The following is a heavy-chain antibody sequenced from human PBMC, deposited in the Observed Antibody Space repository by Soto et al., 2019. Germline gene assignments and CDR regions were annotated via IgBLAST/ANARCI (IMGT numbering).Heavy chain of an antibody. Sequence: QVQLVQSGAEVKKPGASVKVSCKASGYTFTSYAMHWVRQAPGQRLEWMGWINAGNGNTKYSQKFQGGVTITRDTSASTAYMELSSLRSEDTAVYYCARDRYAYGSGSYYLLWGQGTLVTVSS. V-gene: IGHV1-3*01. J-gene: IGHJ4*02. CDR3: ARDRYAYGSGSYYLL. CDR2: INAGNGNT. CDR1: GYTFTSYA. D-gene: IGHD3-10*01.